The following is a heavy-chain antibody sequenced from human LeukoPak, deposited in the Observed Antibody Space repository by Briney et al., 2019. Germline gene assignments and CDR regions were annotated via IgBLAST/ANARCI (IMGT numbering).Heavy chain of an antibody. D-gene: IGHD6-19*01. V-gene: IGHV1-18*01. CDR2: ISAYNGNT. CDR3: ARGPAPRLASYGMDV. J-gene: IGHJ6*02. CDR1: GYTFTSYG. Sequence: ASVKVSCKASGYTFTSYGISWVRQAPGQGLEWMGWISAYNGNTNYAQKLQGRVTMTTDTSTSTACMELRSLRSDDTAVYYCARGPAPRLASYGMDVWGQGTTVTVSS.